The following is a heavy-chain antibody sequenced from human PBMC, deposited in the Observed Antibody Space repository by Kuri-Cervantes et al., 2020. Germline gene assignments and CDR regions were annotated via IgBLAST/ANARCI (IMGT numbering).Heavy chain of an antibody. CDR2: ISYDGSNK. CDR3: AKVSTAGY. Sequence: GGSLRLSCAAPGFTFSSYGMHWVRQAPGKGLEWVAVISYDGSNKYYADSVKGRFTISRDDSKNTLYLQMNSLRAEDTAVYYCAKVSTAGYWGQGTLVTVSS. J-gene: IGHJ4*02. V-gene: IGHV3-30*18. CDR1: GFTFSSYG.